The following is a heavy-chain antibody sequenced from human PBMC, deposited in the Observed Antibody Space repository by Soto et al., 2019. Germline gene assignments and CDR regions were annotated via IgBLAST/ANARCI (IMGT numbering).Heavy chain of an antibody. CDR3: VRTSLVVAAATREDY. CDR1: GFTFSSYW. CDR2: INSDGSST. D-gene: IGHD2-15*01. Sequence: EVQLVESGGVLGQPGGSLGLSCAASGFTFSSYWMHWARQAPGKGLVWVSRINSDGSSTSYADSVKGRFTISRDNAKNTLYLQMNSLRAEDTAVYYCVRTSLVVAAATREDYWGQGTLVTVSS. J-gene: IGHJ4*02. V-gene: IGHV3-74*01.